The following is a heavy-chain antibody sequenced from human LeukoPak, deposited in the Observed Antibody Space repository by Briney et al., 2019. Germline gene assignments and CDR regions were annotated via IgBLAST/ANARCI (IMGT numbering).Heavy chain of an antibody. CDR2: INHSGST. CDR1: GGSFSGYY. Sequence: SETLSLTCAVYGGSFSGYYWSWIRQPPGKGLEWIGEINHSGSTNYNPSLKSRVTISVDTSKNQFSLKLSSVTAADTAVYYCARGQQLVRFVSAEYFQHWGQGTLVTVSP. V-gene: IGHV4-34*01. CDR3: ARGQQLVRFVSAEYFQH. D-gene: IGHD6-13*01. J-gene: IGHJ1*01.